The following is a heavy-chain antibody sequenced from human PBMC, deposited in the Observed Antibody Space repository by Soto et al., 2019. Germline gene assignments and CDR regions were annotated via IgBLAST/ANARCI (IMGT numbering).Heavy chain of an antibody. V-gene: IGHV3-49*03. D-gene: IGHD3-3*01. CDR2: IRSKAYGGTS. CDR1: GFTFGDYA. Sequence: GGSLRLSCTASGFTFGDYAMSWFRQAPGKGLEWVGFIRSKAYGGTSEYAASVKGRFTISRDDSKSIAYLQMNSLKTEDTAVYYCTRVYYDCWSGYYYMDVWGQGTTVTVSS. CDR3: TRVYYDCWSGYYYMDV. J-gene: IGHJ6*03.